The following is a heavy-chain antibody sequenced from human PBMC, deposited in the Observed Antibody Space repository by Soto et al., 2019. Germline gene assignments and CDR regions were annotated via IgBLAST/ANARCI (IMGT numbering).Heavy chain of an antibody. CDR1: GDSVSSSDFY. CDR2: VYSTGTT. D-gene: IGHD2-15*01. J-gene: IGHJ6*02. CDR3: ARVSKPVAHKDGKSAYFYAMDV. Sequence: SETLSLTCAVSGDSVSSSDFYWTWIRQPPGKPLEWIGYVYSTGTTNYSPSLKSRVDMSVDTSENQFSLKVRSVTAADAAVYFCARVSKPVAHKDGKSAYFYAMDVWGPGTTVTVSS. V-gene: IGHV4-61*08.